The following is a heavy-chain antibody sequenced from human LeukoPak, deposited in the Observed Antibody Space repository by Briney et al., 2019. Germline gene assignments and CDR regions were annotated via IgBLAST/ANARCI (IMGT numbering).Heavy chain of an antibody. CDR1: GFTFSSYA. CDR3: AKHPGSGWYMLDY. J-gene: IGHJ4*02. CDR2: ISGSGGST. Sequence: GGSLRLSCAASGFTFSSYAMSWVRQAPGKGLEWVSAISGSGGSTYYADSVKGRFTISRDNSKNTLCLQMNSLRAEDTAVYYCAKHPGSGWYMLDYWGQGTLVTVSS. D-gene: IGHD6-19*01. V-gene: IGHV3-23*01.